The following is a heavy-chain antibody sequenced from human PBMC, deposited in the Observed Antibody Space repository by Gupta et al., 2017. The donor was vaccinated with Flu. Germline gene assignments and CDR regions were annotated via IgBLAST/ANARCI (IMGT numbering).Heavy chain of an antibody. D-gene: IGHD6-6*01. J-gene: IGHJ4*02. CDR3: ARYSLYRTSAFHYFDY. CDR2: IKPDGSER. Sequence: WMSWVRQAPGKGLEWVANIKPDGSERYYVDSVKGRFTISRDNAKNSLYLQMNSLRDEDTAVYYCARYSLYRTSAFHYFDYWGQGTLVTVSS. CDR1: W. V-gene: IGHV3-7*01.